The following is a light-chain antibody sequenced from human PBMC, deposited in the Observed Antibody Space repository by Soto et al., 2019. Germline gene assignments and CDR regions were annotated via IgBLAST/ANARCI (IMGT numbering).Light chain of an antibody. V-gene: IGKV1-16*01. CDR3: QQYNSYPLT. J-gene: IGKJ4*01. CDR2: AAS. Sequence: DVQMTQSPSSLSASVGDRVTITGRASQGINNYLAWFQQKPGKAPKSLIYAASNLQTGVPSRFSGSGSETDFTLTINSLQPEDFATYYCQQYNSYPLTFGGGTKVDIK. CDR1: QGINNY.